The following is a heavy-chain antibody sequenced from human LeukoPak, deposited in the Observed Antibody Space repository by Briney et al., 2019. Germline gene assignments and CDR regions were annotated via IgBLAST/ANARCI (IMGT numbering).Heavy chain of an antibody. CDR1: GFTFSSYG. V-gene: IGHV3-30*18. CDR3: AKTTGYSYGYGPDY. J-gene: IGHJ4*02. D-gene: IGHD5-18*01. CDR2: ISYDGSNK. Sequence: AGGSLRLSCAASGFTFSSYGMHWVRQAPGKGLEWVAVISYDGSNKYYADSVKGRFTISRDNSKNTLYLQMNSLRAEDTAVYYCAKTTGYSYGYGPDYWAREPWSPSPQ.